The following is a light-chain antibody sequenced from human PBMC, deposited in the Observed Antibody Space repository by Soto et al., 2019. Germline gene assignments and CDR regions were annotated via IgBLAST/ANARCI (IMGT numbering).Light chain of an antibody. Sequence: EIVMTQSPATLSVSPGERATLSCRTSQSVSRYLAWYQQKPGQALRLLIYGAATRATGVPARFIGSGSGREFTLTISSLQSGDFAVYYCQQYSNWPPYPFGQGTKLEI. CDR2: GAA. V-gene: IGKV3-15*01. CDR3: QQYSNWPPYP. CDR1: QSVSRY. J-gene: IGKJ2*01.